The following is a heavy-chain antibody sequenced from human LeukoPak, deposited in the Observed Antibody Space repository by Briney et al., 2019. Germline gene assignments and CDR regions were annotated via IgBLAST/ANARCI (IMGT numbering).Heavy chain of an antibody. J-gene: IGHJ4*02. D-gene: IGHD5-24*01. CDR1: GYTFTDYY. CDR3: ARERRVGDGYNSARDC. Sequence: ASVKVSCKASGYTFTDYYMHWVRQAAGQGLEWMGWINPNSGGTDYAQKFQGRVTMTRDTSISTAYMELSSLTSDDTAIYFCARERRVGDGYNSARDCWGQGSLVTVSA. V-gene: IGHV1-2*02. CDR2: INPNSGGT.